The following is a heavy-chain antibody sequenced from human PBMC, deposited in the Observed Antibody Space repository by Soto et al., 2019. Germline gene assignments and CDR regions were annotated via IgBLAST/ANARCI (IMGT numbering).Heavy chain of an antibody. D-gene: IGHD2-15*01. J-gene: IGHJ6*02. CDR1: GGTCSIYA. CDR3: ARNGGNARYYDYGMDV. V-gene: IGHV1-69*12. Sequence: QVQLVQSGAEVKKPGSSVKVSCKASGGTCSIYALSRVRQAPGQGIEWMGGIIPVFGTADYAQQFQGRVMITAGESPGTSTAYMELRSPRSEDTAMYYFARNGGNARYYDYGMDVWGQGTTVTVSS. CDR2: IIPVFGTA.